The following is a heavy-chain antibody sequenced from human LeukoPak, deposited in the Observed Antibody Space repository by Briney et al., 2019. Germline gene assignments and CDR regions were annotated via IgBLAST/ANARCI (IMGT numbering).Heavy chain of an antibody. J-gene: IGHJ3*02. CDR2: IRYDGSNK. CDR1: GFTFSSYG. V-gene: IGHV3-30*02. D-gene: IGHD6-13*01. Sequence: SGGSLRLSCAASGFTFSSYGMHWVRQAPGKGLEWVAFIRYDGSNKYYADSVEGRFTISRDNSKNTLYLQMNSLRAEDTEDTAVYYCARGKGMSSTWNDVFDIWGQGTMVTVSS. CDR3: ARGKGMSSTWNDVFDI.